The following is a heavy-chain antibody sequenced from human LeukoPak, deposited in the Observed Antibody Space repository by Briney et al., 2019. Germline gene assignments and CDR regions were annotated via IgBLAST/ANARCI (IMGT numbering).Heavy chain of an antibody. CDR1: GFTFSTYW. D-gene: IGHD1-14*01. CDR2: INTDGSTT. J-gene: IGHJ4*02. V-gene: IGHV3-74*01. CDR3: ARDFMYNTLCTGC. Sequence: GGSLRLSCAASGFTFSTYWIHWVRQAPGKGLVWVSRINTDGSTTNYADSVKGRFTISRDNAKNTLYLQMNSLRAEDTAVYYCARDFMYNTLCTGCWGQGTLVTVSS.